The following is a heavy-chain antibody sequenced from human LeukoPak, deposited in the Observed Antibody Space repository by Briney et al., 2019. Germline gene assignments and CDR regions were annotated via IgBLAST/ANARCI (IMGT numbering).Heavy chain of an antibody. CDR3: AKYQTGTWTSYDSSDI. CDR1: GFTFSSPG. V-gene: IGHV3-21*01. J-gene: IGHJ3*02. Sequence: GGSLRLSCAASGFTFSSPGMNWVRQAPGKGLEWVSSISGDSASEFYADSVRGRFTISRDNAKNSLYLQMNSLRAEDTAVYYCAKYQTGTWTSYDSSDIWGQGTLVTVSS. CDR2: ISGDSASE. D-gene: IGHD1-7*01.